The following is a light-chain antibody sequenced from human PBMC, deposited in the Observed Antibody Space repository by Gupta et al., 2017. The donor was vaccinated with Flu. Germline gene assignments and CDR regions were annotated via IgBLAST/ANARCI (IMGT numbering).Light chain of an antibody. V-gene: IGLV2-14*01. CDR3: SSYTSNTALYA. Sequence: QSALTQPASVSGSPGQSITISCTGTSSDVGSYNNVSWYLQHPGKAPKLMIYEVSNRPSGVSTRFSGSKSGNTASLTISGLQAGDEADYYCSSYTSNTALYAFGSGTKVTVL. J-gene: IGLJ1*01. CDR1: SSDVGSYNN. CDR2: EVS.